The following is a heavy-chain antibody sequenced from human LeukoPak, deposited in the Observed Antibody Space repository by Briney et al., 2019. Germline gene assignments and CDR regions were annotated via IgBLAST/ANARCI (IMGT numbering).Heavy chain of an antibody. J-gene: IGHJ4*02. V-gene: IGHV3-23*01. CDR3: AKVDSFDSSGYAYFDY. CDR1: GFTFSSYA. D-gene: IGHD3-22*01. Sequence: GGSLRLSCAAPGFTFSSYAMSWVRQAPGKGLEWVSGISGSGGITYYADSVKGRFTISRDNSKNTLYLQMNSLRAEDTAVYYCAKVDSFDSSGYAYFDYWGQGTLVTVSS. CDR2: ISGSGGIT.